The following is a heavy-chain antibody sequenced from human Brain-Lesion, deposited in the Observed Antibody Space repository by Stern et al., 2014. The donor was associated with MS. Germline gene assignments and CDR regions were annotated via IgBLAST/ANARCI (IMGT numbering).Heavy chain of an antibody. Sequence: QMQLVQSGAEVKKPGASVKVSCKTSGYIFTGYYINWVRQAPGQGLEWMAWINPNTGGKKYAQQFQGRVTMSRDTSISTAYVELSSLTSDDTAVYYCARDQRGITIFGVVTDYYYLGMDVWGQGTTVTVSS. CDR1: GYIFTGYY. CDR3: ARDQRGITIFGVVTDYYYLGMDV. V-gene: IGHV1-2*02. J-gene: IGHJ6*02. CDR2: INPNTGGK. D-gene: IGHD3-3*01.